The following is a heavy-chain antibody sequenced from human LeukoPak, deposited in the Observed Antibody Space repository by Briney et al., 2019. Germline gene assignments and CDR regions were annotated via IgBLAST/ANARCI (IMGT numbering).Heavy chain of an antibody. Sequence: GGSPRLSCAASGFTFSSYEVNWVRQAPGKGLEWVSYISSSGSTIYYADSVKGRFTISRDNAKNSLYLQMNSLRAEDTTVYYCASVEMATDWGQGTLVTVSS. V-gene: IGHV3-48*03. CDR3: ASVEMATD. J-gene: IGHJ4*02. CDR1: GFTFSSYE. CDR2: ISSSGSTI. D-gene: IGHD5-24*01.